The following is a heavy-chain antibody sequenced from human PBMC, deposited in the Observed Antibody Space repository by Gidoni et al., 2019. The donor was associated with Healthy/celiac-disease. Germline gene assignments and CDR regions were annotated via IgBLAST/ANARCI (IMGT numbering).Heavy chain of an antibody. Sequence: EVQLVESGGGLVQPGGSLRLSCAASGFTFSSYWMHWVRQAPGKGLVWVSRINSDGSSTSYADSVKGRFTISRDNAKNTLYLQMNSLRAEDTAVYYCARGPVQTPEPLRDYWGQGTLVTVSS. CDR3: ARGPVQTPEPLRDY. CDR1: GFTFSSYW. V-gene: IGHV3-74*01. D-gene: IGHD1-26*01. CDR2: INSDGSST. J-gene: IGHJ4*02.